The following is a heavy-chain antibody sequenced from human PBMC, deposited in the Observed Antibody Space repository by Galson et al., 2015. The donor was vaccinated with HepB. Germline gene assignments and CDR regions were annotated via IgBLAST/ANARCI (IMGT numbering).Heavy chain of an antibody. V-gene: IGHV5-10-1*01. J-gene: IGHJ3*02. CDR2: IDPSDSYT. Sequence: QSGAEVKKPGESLRISCKGSGYSFTSYWISWVRQMPGKGLEWMGRIDPSDSYTNYSPSFQGHVTISADKSISTAYLQWSGLKASDTAMYYCARPTGPITIFGVGGGGLLHKDADAFDIWGQGTMVTVSS. CDR1: GYSFTSYW. CDR3: ARPTGPITIFGVGGGGLLHKDADAFDI. D-gene: IGHD3-3*01.